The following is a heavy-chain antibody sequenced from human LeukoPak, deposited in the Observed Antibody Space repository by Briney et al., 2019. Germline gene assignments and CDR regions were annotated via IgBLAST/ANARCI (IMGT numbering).Heavy chain of an antibody. V-gene: IGHV4-59*01. J-gene: IGHJ6*02. CDR2: IYYSGST. CDR1: GGSISSYY. CDR3: AREGYYYGSGSYSNGYYYYGMDV. D-gene: IGHD3-10*01. Sequence: SETLSLTCTVSGGSISSYYWSWIRQPPGKGLEWIGYIYYSGSTNYNPSLKSRVTISVDTSKNQFSLKLSSVTAADTAVYYCAREGYYYGSGSYSNGYYYYGMDVWGQGTTVTVSS.